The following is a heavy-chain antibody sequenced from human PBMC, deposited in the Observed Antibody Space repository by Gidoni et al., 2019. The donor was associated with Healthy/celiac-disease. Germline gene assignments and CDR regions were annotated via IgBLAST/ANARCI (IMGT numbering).Heavy chain of an antibody. V-gene: IGHV1-69*01. CDR1: GGTLSSYA. Sequence: QVQLVQSGAEVKKPGSSVKVSCKASGGTLSSYAISWVRQAPGQGLEWMGGIIPIFGTANYAQKFQGRVTITADESTSTAYMGLSSLRSEDTAVYYCAREGPVGDPWYFDLWGRGTLVTVSS. J-gene: IGHJ2*01. CDR2: IIPIFGTA. CDR3: AREGPVGDPWYFDL. D-gene: IGHD4-17*01.